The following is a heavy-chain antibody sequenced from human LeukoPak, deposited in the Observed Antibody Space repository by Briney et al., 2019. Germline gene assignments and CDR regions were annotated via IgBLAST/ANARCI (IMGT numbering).Heavy chain of an antibody. J-gene: IGHJ4*02. CDR1: GPSISRYS. Sequence: GGSLRLSCAASGPSISRYSMNWVRQAPGKGLEWVSSISSASSYIYYTDSVKGRFTISRDNANNSLYLQMNSLRAEDTAVYYCARDQDWNDRGGLDYWGQGTLVIVSS. D-gene: IGHD1-1*01. CDR2: ISSASSYI. V-gene: IGHV3-21*01. CDR3: ARDQDWNDRGGLDY.